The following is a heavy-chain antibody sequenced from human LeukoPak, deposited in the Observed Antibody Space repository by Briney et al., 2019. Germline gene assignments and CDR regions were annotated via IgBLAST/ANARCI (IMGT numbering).Heavy chain of an antibody. CDR3: ARCDDWGSHFVY. Sequence: ASVKVSCKASGYTFTCYYMHWVRQAPGQGLEWMGWINPNSGGTNYAQKFQGRVTMTRDTSISTAYMELSRLRSDDTAVYYCARCDDWGSHFVYWGQGTLVTVSS. D-gene: IGHD7-27*01. CDR2: INPNSGGT. CDR1: GYTFTCYY. J-gene: IGHJ4*02. V-gene: IGHV1-2*02.